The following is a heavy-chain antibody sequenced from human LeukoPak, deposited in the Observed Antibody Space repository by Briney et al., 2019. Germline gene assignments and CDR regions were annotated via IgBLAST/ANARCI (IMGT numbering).Heavy chain of an antibody. J-gene: IGHJ5*02. CDR3: AREGQWLPDWFDP. Sequence: SETLSLACTVSGGSISGYYWSWVRQPPGKGLEWIGYIHYSGSTNYNPSLKSRVTISLDTSKNQFSLKLTSVTAAGTAVYYCAREGQWLPDWFDPWGQGTLVTVSS. V-gene: IGHV4-59*01. CDR2: IHYSGST. D-gene: IGHD6-19*01. CDR1: GGSISGYY.